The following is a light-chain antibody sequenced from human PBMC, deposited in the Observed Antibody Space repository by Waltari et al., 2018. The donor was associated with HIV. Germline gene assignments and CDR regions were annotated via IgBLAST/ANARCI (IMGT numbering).Light chain of an antibody. V-gene: IGKV1-5*03. CDR2: KAS. CDR3: QQYDAYPYT. CDR1: QKIKNW. Sequence: DIQMTQSPSTLSASVGDRVTIHCRASQKIKNWLAWHQQKPGTPPIVLIFKASKLESGVPSRFSGSGFVTEFTLTIRSLQPDDLATYYCQQYDAYPYTFGQGTNLEIK. J-gene: IGKJ2*01.